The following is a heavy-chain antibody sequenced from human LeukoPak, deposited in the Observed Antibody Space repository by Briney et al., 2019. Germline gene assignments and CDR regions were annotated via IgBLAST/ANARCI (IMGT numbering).Heavy chain of an antibody. CDR3: TTLMAAKGY. CDR1: GASITDYY. CDR2: VYHLGST. V-gene: IGHV4-59*04. D-gene: IGHD5-24*01. J-gene: IGHJ4*02. Sequence: PSETLSLTYTVSGASITDYYWSWIRQSPGKGLEWIGEVYHLGSTNYNPSLKSRVTLSVDKSKNHLSLNLSSVTAADTAVYYCTTLMAAKGYWGQGTLVTVSS.